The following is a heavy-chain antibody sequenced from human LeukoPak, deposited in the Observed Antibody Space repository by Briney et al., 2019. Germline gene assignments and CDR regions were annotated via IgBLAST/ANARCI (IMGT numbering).Heavy chain of an antibody. CDR1: GGSISSYY. CDR2: IYTSGST. Sequence: SETLSLTCTVSGGSISSYYWSWIRQPPGKGLEWVGYIYTSGSTNYNPSLKSRVTISVDTSKNQFSLKLSSVTAADTAVYYCARHVTDFWSGYNDYWGQGTLVTVSS. D-gene: IGHD3-3*01. J-gene: IGHJ4*02. CDR3: ARHVTDFWSGYNDY. V-gene: IGHV4-4*09.